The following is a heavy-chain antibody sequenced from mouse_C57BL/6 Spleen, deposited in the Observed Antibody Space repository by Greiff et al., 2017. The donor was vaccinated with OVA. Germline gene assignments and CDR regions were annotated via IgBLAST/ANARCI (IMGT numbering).Heavy chain of an antibody. D-gene: IGHD1-1*01. CDR1: GYTFTDYN. CDR2: INPNNGGT. Sequence: DVKLVESGPELVKPGASVKMSCKASGYTFTDYNMHWVKQSHGKSLEWIGYINPNNGGTSYNQKFKGKATLTVNKSSSTAYMELRSLTSEDSAVYYCARYYYGSSHWYFDVWGTGTTVTVSS. J-gene: IGHJ1*03. CDR3: ARYYYGSSHWYFDV. V-gene: IGHV1-22*01.